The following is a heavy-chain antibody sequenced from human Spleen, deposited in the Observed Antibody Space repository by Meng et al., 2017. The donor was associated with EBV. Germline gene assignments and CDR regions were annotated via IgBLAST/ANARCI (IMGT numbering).Heavy chain of an antibody. CDR2: IFSIFNTI. CDR1: GGTYGSNA. CDR3: ANFYYDNGCSLI. D-gene: IGHD3-22*01. J-gene: IGHJ4*02. V-gene: IGHV1-69*01. Sequence: VQLGQAGTYVKGPGYSVQVSCQASGGTYGSNAVNWVRQAPGQGFQWLGQIFSIFNTITYARDFQDRLTCSADESTSTVYLELDNLNPLDTAIDYCANFYYDNGCSLIWGQGPLVTVSS.